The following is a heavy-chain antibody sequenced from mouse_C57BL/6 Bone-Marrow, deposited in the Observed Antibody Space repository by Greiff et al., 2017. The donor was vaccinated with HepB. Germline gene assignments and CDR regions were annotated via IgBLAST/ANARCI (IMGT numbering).Heavy chain of an antibody. V-gene: IGHV5-6*01. CDR2: SSSGGSYT. CDR3: ARQKTMDY. Sequence: VQLKESGGDLVKPGGSLKLSCAASGFTFSSYGMSWVRQTPDKRLEWVATSSSGGSYTYYPDSVKGRFTISRDNAKNTLYLQMSSLKSEDTAMYYCARQKTMDYWGQGTSVTVSS. CDR1: GFTFSSYG. J-gene: IGHJ4*01.